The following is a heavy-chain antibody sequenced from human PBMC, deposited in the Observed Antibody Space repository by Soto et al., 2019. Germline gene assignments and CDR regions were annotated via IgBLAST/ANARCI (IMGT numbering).Heavy chain of an antibody. Sequence: GASLKVSCKASGGTFSSYAISWVRQAPGQGLEWMGGIIPIFGTANYAQKFQGRVTITADESTSTAYMELSSLRSEDTAVYYCARGPRGYSHETQPFDYWGQGTLVTVSS. V-gene: IGHV1-69*13. CDR1: GGTFSSYA. CDR2: IIPIFGTA. J-gene: IGHJ4*02. CDR3: ARGPRGYSHETQPFDY. D-gene: IGHD5-18*01.